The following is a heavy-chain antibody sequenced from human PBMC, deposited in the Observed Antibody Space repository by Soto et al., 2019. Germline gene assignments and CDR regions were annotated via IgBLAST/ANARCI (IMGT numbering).Heavy chain of an antibody. CDR2: ISWNSGSI. Sequence: GGSLRLSCAASGFTFDDYAMHWVRQAPGKGLEWVSGISWNSGSIGYADSVKGRFTISRDNAKNSLYLQMNSLRAEDTALYYCAKERLRGLRSGRADAFDIWGQGTMVTVSS. J-gene: IGHJ3*02. D-gene: IGHD5-12*01. V-gene: IGHV3-9*01. CDR1: GFTFDDYA. CDR3: AKERLRGLRSGRADAFDI.